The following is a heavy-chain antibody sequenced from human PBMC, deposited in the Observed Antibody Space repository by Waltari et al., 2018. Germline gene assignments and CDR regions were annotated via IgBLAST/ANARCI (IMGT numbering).Heavy chain of an antibody. CDR1: GFNFINAS. Sequence: EGQLVESGGGLVQPGGSLTVSCAASGFNFINASMYWVRQTPGKGLEWVGRIKSKADGGTIDYGAPVKGRFTISRDDSEDMLYLQMNSLKTEDTALYYCTTDTFYMKGFDPWGQGTLVTVSS. D-gene: IGHD4-4*01. J-gene: IGHJ5*02. V-gene: IGHV3-15*01. CDR2: IKSKADGGTI. CDR3: TTDTFYMKGFDP.